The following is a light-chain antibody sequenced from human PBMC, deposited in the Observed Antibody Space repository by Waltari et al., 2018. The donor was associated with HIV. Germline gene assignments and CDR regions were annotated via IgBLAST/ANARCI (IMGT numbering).Light chain of an antibody. CDR1: NIGSKS. J-gene: IGLJ2*01. CDR3: QVWDSSSDQEV. CDR2: DDS. Sequence: SYVLTQPPSVSVAPGQTARITCGGNNIGSKSVHWYQQKPGQAPVLVVYDDSDRPSGIPGRFSGSNSGNTATLTISRVEAGDEADYYCQVWDSSSDQEVFGGGTKLTVL. V-gene: IGLV3-21*02.